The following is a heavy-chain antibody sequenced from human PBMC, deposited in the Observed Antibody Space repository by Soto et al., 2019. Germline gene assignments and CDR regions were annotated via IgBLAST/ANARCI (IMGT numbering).Heavy chain of an antibody. CDR2: INSDGSST. CDR1: GFTFSSYW. D-gene: IGHD4-17*01. V-gene: IGHV3-74*01. CDR3: ASPPVPYYYYGMDV. Sequence: PGGSLRLSCAASGFTFSSYWMHWVRQAPGKGLVGVSRINSDGSSTSYADSVKGRFTISRDNAKNTLYLQMNSLRAEDTAVYYCASPPVPYYYYGMDVWGQGTTVTVSS. J-gene: IGHJ6*02.